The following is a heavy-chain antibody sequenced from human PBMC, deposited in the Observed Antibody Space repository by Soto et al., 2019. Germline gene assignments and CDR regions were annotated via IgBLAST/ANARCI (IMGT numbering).Heavy chain of an antibody. J-gene: IGHJ4*02. CDR1: GASITSTTYF. CDR2: INYSGKT. V-gene: IGHV4-39*01. CDR3: AKNLPRTGRFDY. Sequence: SETLPLTCTLSGASITSTTYFWAWILQPPGKGLEWVGSINYSGKTHYNPSLKSRVTISVDGSKNQFSLQMTSVNAADTAVYYCAKNLPRTGRFDYWGQGALVTVSS.